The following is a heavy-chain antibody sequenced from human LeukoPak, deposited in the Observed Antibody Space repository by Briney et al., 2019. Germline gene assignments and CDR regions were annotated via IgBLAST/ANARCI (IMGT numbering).Heavy chain of an antibody. V-gene: IGHV3-7*03. Sequence: GGSLRLSCAVSGFTFSSYWMSWFRQAPGKGLEWVANINQDGSQKFSVDSVKGRFTISRDNAKNSLSLQMNSPRVEDTAVYYCARDWFDGDYDRFDYRGQGTLVTVSS. CDR1: GFTFSSYW. J-gene: IGHJ4*02. CDR2: INQDGSQK. D-gene: IGHD4-17*01. CDR3: ARDWFDGDYDRFDY.